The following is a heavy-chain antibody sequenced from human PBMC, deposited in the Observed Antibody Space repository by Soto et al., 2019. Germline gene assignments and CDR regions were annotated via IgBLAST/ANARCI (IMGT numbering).Heavy chain of an antibody. V-gene: IGHV4-59*01. CDR3: ARNPQGHSGYDYYYYYYMDV. J-gene: IGHJ6*03. D-gene: IGHD5-12*01. CDR2: IYYSGST. Sequence: SETLSLTCTVSGGSISSYYWSWIRQPPGKGLEWIGYIYYSGSTNYNPSLKSRVTISVDTSKNQFSLKLSSVTAADTAVYYCARNPQGHSGYDYYYYYYMDVWGKGTTVTVSS. CDR1: GGSISSYY.